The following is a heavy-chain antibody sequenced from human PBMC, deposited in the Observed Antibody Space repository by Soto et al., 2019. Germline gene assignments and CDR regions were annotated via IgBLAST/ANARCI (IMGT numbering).Heavy chain of an antibody. CDR1: GFTFSGYT. V-gene: IGHV3-21*01. Sequence: PGGSLRLSCAASGFTFSGYTMNWVRQAPGKGLEWVSSITSGSNKYYADSVKGRFTISRDNSKNTLYLQMNSLRAEDTAVYYCARVKIVGAKYYYYGMDVWGQGTTVTVSS. D-gene: IGHD1-26*01. CDR3: ARVKIVGAKYYYYGMDV. J-gene: IGHJ6*02. CDR2: ITSGSNK.